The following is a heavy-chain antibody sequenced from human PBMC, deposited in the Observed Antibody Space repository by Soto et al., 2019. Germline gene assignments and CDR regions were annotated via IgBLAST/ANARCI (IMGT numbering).Heavy chain of an antibody. Sequence: LRLSCAASGLTFSSYSMNWVRQAPGKGLEWVSSISSSSSYIYYADSVKGRFTISRDNAKNSLYLQMNSLRAEDTAVYYCARVKGAAGYYYYGMDVWGQGTTVTVSS. V-gene: IGHV3-21*01. CDR1: GLTFSSYS. J-gene: IGHJ6*02. CDR3: ARVKGAAGYYYYGMDV. D-gene: IGHD6-25*01. CDR2: ISSSSSYI.